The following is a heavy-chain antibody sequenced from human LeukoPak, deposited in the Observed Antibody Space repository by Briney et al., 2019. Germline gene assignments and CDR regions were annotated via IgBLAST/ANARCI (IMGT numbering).Heavy chain of an antibody. CDR2: MNPNSGNT. J-gene: IGHJ4*02. CDR1: GYTFTSYD. D-gene: IGHD2-15*01. V-gene: IGHV1-8*01. CDR3: ARLGYCSRRSCYPGAPHFDY. Sequence: ASVKVSCKASGYTFTSYDINCVRQATGQGLEWMGWMNPNSGNTGYAQKFQGRVTMTRDTSISTACMELSSLRSEDTAVYYCARLGYCSRRSCYPGAPHFDYWGQGTLVTVSS.